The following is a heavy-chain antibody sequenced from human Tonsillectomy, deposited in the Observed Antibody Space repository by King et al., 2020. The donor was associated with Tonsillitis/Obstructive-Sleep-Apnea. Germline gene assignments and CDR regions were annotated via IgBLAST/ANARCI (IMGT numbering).Heavy chain of an antibody. V-gene: IGHV3-9*01. D-gene: IGHD6-13*01. CDR3: AKDLIIAESGTPGDAFDI. Sequence: GQLVESGGGLVQPGRSLRLSCAASGFTFDDYAMYWVRQAPGKGLEWVSGISWNSGSIVYADSVKGRFTISRDNAKNSLYLQMNSLRAEDTPLYYCAKDLIIAESGTPGDAFDIWGQGTMVTVSS. CDR2: ISWNSGSI. J-gene: IGHJ3*02. CDR1: GFTFDDYA.